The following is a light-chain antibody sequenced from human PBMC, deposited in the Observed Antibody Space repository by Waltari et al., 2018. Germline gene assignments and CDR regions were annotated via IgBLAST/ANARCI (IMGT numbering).Light chain of an antibody. Sequence: SSELIQDPGVSVALGQTFTITCQGDSLRTSYATWYQLKPGQAPVLVIYGKDKRPSGIPDRISGYSSGTTSSLTITGAQAEDEADYYCSSRNGRADQVVFAGGTKVTVL. CDR3: SSRNGRADQVV. CDR1: SLRTSY. CDR2: GKD. V-gene: IGLV3-19*01. J-gene: IGLJ3*02.